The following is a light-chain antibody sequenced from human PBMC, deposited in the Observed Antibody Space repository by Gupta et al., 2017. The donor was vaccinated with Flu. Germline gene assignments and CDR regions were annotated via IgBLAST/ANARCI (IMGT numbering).Light chain of an antibody. CDR1: QSLFRGY. CDR3: QQYEDSPGT. Sequence: EFVLTQSPASLSLSPGERATLACGASQSLFRGYLAWYQQNPGQAPRLLIYDASNRATGTPDRCSGSGSETDFTITISRLEAEDFAVYYCQQYEDSPGTFGQGTKVEIK. V-gene: IGKV3D-20*01. J-gene: IGKJ1*01. CDR2: DAS.